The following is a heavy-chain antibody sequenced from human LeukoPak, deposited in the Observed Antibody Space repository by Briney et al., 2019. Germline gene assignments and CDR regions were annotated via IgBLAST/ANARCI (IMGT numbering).Heavy chain of an antibody. D-gene: IGHD2-8*02. J-gene: IGHJ4*02. CDR2: INHSGST. CDR3: ARLQVLAQYHFDY. V-gene: IGHV4-34*01. Sequence: PSETLSLTCAVYGGSFSGYYWSWIRQPPGKGLEWIGEINHSGSTNYNPSLKSRVTISVDTSKNQFSLKLSSVTAADTAVYYCARLQVLAQYHFDYWGQGTLVTVSS. CDR1: GGSFSGYY.